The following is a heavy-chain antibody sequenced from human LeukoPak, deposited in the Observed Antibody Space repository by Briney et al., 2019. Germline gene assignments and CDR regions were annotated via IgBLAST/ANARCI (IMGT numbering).Heavy chain of an antibody. J-gene: IGHJ4*02. CDR1: GRSLRNFY. D-gene: IGHD4-23*01. Sequence: SETLSLTCTLSGRSLRNFYSSWLRHPPGKGLEWIGYVYNGGTNYNPYLKSRVTISVDTSKNQFSLNLNSVTAADTAVYHCARDYGGKFDYWGQGTLVTVSS. CDR3: ARDYGGKFDY. CDR2: VYNGGT. V-gene: IGHV4-59*01.